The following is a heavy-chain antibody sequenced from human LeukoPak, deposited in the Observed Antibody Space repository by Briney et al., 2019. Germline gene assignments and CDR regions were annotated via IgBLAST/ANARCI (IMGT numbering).Heavy chain of an antibody. CDR1: GYTFTVYY. CDR3: ARDQEGKRNWFDP. Sequence: ASVKVSFKASGYTFTVYYMHWVRQAPGQGLEWMGWINPNSGGTNYAQKFQGWVTMTRDTSISTAYMELSRLRSDDTAVYYCARDQEGKRNWFDPWGQGTLVTVSS. V-gene: IGHV1-2*04. J-gene: IGHJ5*02. CDR2: INPNSGGT.